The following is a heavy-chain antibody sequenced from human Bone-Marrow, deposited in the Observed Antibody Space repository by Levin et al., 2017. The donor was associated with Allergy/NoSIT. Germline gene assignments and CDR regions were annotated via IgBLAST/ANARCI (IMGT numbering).Heavy chain of an antibody. Sequence: GESLKISCAASGFPFHNYGMSWVRQAPGKGLEWVSTVSGDGHNTHYADSVKGRFIISRDNSRDTIFLQLSTLRAEDSALYYCSRDVPPAQIVSMFDLWGRGTLVTVSS. D-gene: IGHD2-15*01. CDR3: SRDVPPAQIVSMFDL. J-gene: IGHJ5*02. CDR1: GFPFHNYG. V-gene: IGHV3-23*01. CDR2: VSGDGHNT.